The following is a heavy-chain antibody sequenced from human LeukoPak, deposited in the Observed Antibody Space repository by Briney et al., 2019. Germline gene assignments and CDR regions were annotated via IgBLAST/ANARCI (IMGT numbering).Heavy chain of an antibody. J-gene: IGHJ6*02. CDR2: IYDSGTT. CDR3: ARVRRDYSYLYYGMDV. D-gene: IGHD4-17*01. V-gene: IGHV4-59*12. CDR1: GGSISTYY. Sequence: SETLPLTCTVSGGSISTYYWTWIRQPPGKGLEWIGYIYDSGTTNYNPSLKSRVTISVDTSKNQFSLKLRSVTAADTAVYYCARVRRDYSYLYYGMDVWGQGTTVTVSS.